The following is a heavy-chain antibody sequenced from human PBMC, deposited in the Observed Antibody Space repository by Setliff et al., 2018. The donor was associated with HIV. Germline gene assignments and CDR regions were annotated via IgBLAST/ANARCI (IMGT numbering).Heavy chain of an antibody. V-gene: IGHV4-34*01. D-gene: IGHD6-13*01. CDR1: GGSFSGYY. Sequence: SETLSLTCAVYGGSFSGYYWSWIRQPPGKGLEWIGEINHSGSTHYNPSLKSRVTISVYTSTNQFSLKLSSVTAADTAVYYCARGSLYSSSSCFDYWGQGTLVTVSS. J-gene: IGHJ4*02. CDR3: ARGSLYSSSSCFDY. CDR2: INHSGST.